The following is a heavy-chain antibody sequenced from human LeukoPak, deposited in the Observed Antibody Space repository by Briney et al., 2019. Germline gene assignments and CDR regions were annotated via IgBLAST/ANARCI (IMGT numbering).Heavy chain of an antibody. CDR1: GYTFTSYD. V-gene: IGHV1-8*01. CDR3: ARDLRAVAGTRNFDY. Sequence: GASVKVSCKASGYTFTSYDINWVRQATGQGLEWMGWMNPNSGNTGYAQKFQGRVTMTRNTSISTAHMELSSLRSEDTAVYYCARDLRAVAGTRNFDYWGQGTLVTVSS. J-gene: IGHJ4*02. CDR2: MNPNSGNT. D-gene: IGHD6-19*01.